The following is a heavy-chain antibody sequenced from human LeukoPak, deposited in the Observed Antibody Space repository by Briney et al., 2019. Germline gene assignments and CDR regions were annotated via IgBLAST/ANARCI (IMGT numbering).Heavy chain of an antibody. CDR1: GFTFSSYA. J-gene: IGHJ4*02. V-gene: IGHV3-23*01. CDR2: ISGSGGST. CDR3: AKDLHLTGNTD. Sequence: GGSLRLSCAASGFTFSSYAMSWVRQSPGKGLEWVSAISGSGGSTYYADSVKGRFTISRDNSKNTLYLQMNSLRAEDTAVYYCAKDLHLTGNTDWGQGTLVTVSS. D-gene: IGHD1-14*01.